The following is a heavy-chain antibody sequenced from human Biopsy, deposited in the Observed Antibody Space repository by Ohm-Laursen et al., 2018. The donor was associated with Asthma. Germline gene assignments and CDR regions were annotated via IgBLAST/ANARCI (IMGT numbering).Heavy chain of an antibody. CDR1: GGTFSTFG. D-gene: IGHD4-17*01. Sequence: SVKVSCKTSGGTFSTFGISWVRQAPGQGLEWMGRIIPFYGTATYAQNFQGRLTLTADESTSTAYMELSSLRSEDTAVYFCARDYDGDYVQRHLPLAYWGQGTLVTASS. J-gene: IGHJ4*02. V-gene: IGHV1-69*13. CDR2: IIPFYGTA. CDR3: ARDYDGDYVQRHLPLAY.